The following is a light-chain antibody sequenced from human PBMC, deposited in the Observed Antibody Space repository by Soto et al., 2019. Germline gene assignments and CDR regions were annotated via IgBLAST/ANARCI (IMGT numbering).Light chain of an antibody. Sequence: ELVLTQSPGTLSFSPGERATLSCRARQSVSSSYLAWYQQKPGQAPRLLIYGASSRATGIQDRFSGSGSGTDFTLTISRLEPEDFAVYYCQQYGSSQTFGQGTKVDIK. CDR3: QQYGSSQT. J-gene: IGKJ1*01. CDR2: GAS. V-gene: IGKV3-20*01. CDR1: QSVSSSY.